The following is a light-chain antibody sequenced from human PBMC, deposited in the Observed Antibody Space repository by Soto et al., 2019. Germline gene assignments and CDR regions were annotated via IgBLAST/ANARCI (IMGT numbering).Light chain of an antibody. CDR3: QQSFSTLGWT. J-gene: IGKJ1*01. Sequence: DIQMTQYPSSLSASVGDRVTITCRAGQSISTYLNWYQQKSGKPPKLLISAASSLQSGVPSRFSGSGSGTDFTLTISSLQPEDFATYYCQQSFSTLGWTFGQGTKVDI. CDR1: QSISTY. V-gene: IGKV1-39*01. CDR2: AAS.